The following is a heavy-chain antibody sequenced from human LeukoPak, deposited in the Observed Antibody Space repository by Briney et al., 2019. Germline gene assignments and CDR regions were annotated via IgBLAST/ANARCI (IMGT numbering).Heavy chain of an antibody. V-gene: IGHV4-39*01. CDR2: IYYSGST. Sequence: SETLSLTCVVSGGSITFSSYFWGWIRQPPGKGLEWIGTIYYSGSTFYSPSLKSRVTISLHTSKNQFSLGLNSVTAADTAVYYCAARRFGELLHIDYWGQGTLVTVSS. CDR3: AARRFGELLHIDY. CDR1: GGSITFSSYF. D-gene: IGHD3-10*01. J-gene: IGHJ4*02.